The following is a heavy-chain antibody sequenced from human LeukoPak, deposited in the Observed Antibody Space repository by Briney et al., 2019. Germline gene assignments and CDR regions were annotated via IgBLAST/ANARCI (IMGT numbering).Heavy chain of an antibody. Sequence: KTSETLSLTCTVSSGSFRTYYWSWIRQPPGKGLEWIGYIFYNEGTSYNPSLKSRVTISVDTSNNQLSLKVNSVTAADTAVYYCARDRLQLQSWGQGTLVTVSS. J-gene: IGHJ5*02. CDR3: ARDRLQLQS. V-gene: IGHV4-59*01. CDR2: IFYNEGT. D-gene: IGHD1-1*01. CDR1: SGSFRTYY.